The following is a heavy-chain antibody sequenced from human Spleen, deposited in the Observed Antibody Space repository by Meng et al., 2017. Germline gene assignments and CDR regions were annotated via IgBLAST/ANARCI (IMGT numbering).Heavy chain of an antibody. D-gene: IGHD3-22*01. J-gene: IGHJ6*02. V-gene: IGHV3-20*04. CDR2: INWNGGNI. CDR1: GFIFDDYG. CDR3: AFRIAVLKAGSGYSGGVYYYHGMDV. Sequence: GESLKISCAASGFIFDDYGMSWVRQVPGKGLEWVSGINWNGGNIGYADSVKGRFTISRDNAKNSLYLQMNSLRVEDTALYYCAFRIAVLKAGSGYSGGVYYYHGMDVWGQGTTVTVSS.